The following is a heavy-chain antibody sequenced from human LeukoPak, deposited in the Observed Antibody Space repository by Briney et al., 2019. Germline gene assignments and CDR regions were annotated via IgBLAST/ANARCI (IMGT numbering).Heavy chain of an antibody. J-gene: IGHJ4*02. CDR2: ISRTGNSI. D-gene: IGHD6-13*01. CDR3: ARGPYSSNWYVDY. V-gene: IGHV3-48*03. CDR1: GFTLSSYE. Sequence: GGSLRLSCAASGFTLSSYEMNWVRLAPGKGLEWISYISRTGNSIYYADSVKGRFTISRDSAKNSLYLQMNSLRAEDTAVYYCARGPYSSNWYVDYWGQGTLVAVAS.